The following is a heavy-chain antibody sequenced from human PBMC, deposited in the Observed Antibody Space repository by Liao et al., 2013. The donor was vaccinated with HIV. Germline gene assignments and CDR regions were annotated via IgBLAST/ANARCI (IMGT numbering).Heavy chain of an antibody. V-gene: IGHV4-34*01. D-gene: IGHD5-24*01. CDR2: VDQSGSS. Sequence: QVQLLQWGGRLVKPSETLPLTCAVYGGSFSGYYYSWIRQSPGKGLEWIGEVDQSGSSKYNPSLKSRVTISLDTSKKQLSLKLISVTAADTAVYYCARVGMTTITGYYYYIDVWGKGTTVTVSS. J-gene: IGHJ6*03. CDR3: ARVGMTTITGYYYYIDV. CDR1: GGSFSGYY.